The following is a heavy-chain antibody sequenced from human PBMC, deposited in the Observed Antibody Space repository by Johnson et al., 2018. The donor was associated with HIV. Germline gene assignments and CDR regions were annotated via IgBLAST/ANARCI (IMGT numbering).Heavy chain of an antibody. D-gene: IGHD6-13*01. CDR3: AKDQWSSSWTNDAFAM. CDR2: ISYDGSDK. Sequence: QVQLVESGGGVVQPGRSLRLSCAASGFTFSDHYMDWVRQAPGKGLECVAVISYDGSDKDYADSVKGRFTISRDNSKNTLYLQMNSLRVEDTAVYYCAKDQWSSSWTNDAFAMWGQGTMVTVSS. J-gene: IGHJ3*02. CDR1: GFTFSDHY. V-gene: IGHV3-30*18.